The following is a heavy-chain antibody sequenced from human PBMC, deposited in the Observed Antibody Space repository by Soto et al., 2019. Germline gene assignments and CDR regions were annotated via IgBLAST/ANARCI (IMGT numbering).Heavy chain of an antibody. Sequence: QITLNESGPTVVRPTETLTLTCRFSGLSLTTSGVGVGWIRQSPGNAPEWLALIYWDDDKRYSASLKSRLTITKDTAKTPVVLTVSDLDPTDTATYYCAHRVLRTVFGLVTTTAIYFDFWGQGPPVAVSS. CDR3: AHRVLRTVFGLVTTTAIYFDF. CDR2: IYWDDDK. V-gene: IGHV2-5*02. CDR1: GLSLTTSGVG. D-gene: IGHD3-3*01. J-gene: IGHJ4*02.